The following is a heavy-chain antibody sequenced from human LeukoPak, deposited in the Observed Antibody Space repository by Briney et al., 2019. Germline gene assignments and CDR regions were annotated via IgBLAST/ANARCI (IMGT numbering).Heavy chain of an antibody. J-gene: IGHJ4*02. CDR2: MSSSSLTI. V-gene: IGHV3-11*04. CDR3: AKSSYDFWSGQDY. D-gene: IGHD3-3*01. CDR1: GFTFSDYH. Sequence: GGSLGLSCAASGFTFSDYHMTWIRQVPGKGLEWVSYMSSSSLTIYYADSVKGRFTISRDNSKNTLYLQMNSLRAEDTAVYYCAKSSYDFWSGQDYWGQGTLVTVSS.